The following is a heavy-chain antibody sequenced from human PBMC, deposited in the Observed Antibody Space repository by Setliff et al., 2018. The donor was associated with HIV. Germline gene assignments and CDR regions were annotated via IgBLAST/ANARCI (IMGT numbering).Heavy chain of an antibody. CDR3: ARGTRSSVNWFDP. CDR1: GGSISSGSYY. V-gene: IGHV4-39*07. J-gene: IGHJ5*02. D-gene: IGHD2-2*01. CDR2: IYYSGST. Sequence: SSETLSLTCTVSGGSISSGSYYWGWIRQPPGKGLEWIGSIYYSGSTSYNPSLKSRVTISVDTSKNQFSLKLSSVTAADMAVYFCARGTRSSVNWFDPWGQGTLVTVSS.